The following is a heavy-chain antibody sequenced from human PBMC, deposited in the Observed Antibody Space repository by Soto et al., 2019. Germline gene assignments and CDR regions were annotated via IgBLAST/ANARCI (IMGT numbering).Heavy chain of an antibody. CDR3: AAAAGYYYYYGMDV. D-gene: IGHD6-13*01. Sequence: ASVEVSCKASGGTFSSYAISWVRQGPGQGLEWMGGIIPIVGTANYAQKFQGRVTITADESTSTAYMELSSLRSEDTAVYYCAAAAGYYYYYGMDVWGEGTTLTV. J-gene: IGHJ6*02. V-gene: IGHV1-69*13. CDR1: GGTFSSYA. CDR2: IIPIVGTA.